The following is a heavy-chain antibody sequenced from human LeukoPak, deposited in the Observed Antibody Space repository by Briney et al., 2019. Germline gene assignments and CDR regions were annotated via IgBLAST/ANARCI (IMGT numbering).Heavy chain of an antibody. CDR3: AKDSVLIPAGWFDP. CDR2: ISGSGERA. CDR1: GFTFSSYA. V-gene: IGHV3-23*01. Sequence: GGSLTLSCAASGFTFSSYAMSWVRQAPGRGLEWVSSISGSGERAYYADSVKGRFTISRDKTKNTLYLQMNSLRAEDTAVYYCAKDSVLIPAGWFDPWGQGTLVTVSP. D-gene: IGHD2-2*01. J-gene: IGHJ5*02.